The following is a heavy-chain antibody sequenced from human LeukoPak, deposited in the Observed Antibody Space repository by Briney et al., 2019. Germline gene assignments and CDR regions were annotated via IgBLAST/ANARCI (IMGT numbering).Heavy chain of an antibody. J-gene: IGHJ4*02. CDR2: ISGSGGST. Sequence: GGSLRPSCAASGFTFSSYAMSWVRQAPGKGLEWVSAISGSGGSTYYADSVKGRFTISRDNSKNTLYLQMNSLRAEDTAVYYCAKTSAMGDSSGYYSAFDYWGQGTLVTVSS. CDR3: AKTSAMGDSSGYYSAFDY. V-gene: IGHV3-23*01. CDR1: GFTFSSYA. D-gene: IGHD3-22*01.